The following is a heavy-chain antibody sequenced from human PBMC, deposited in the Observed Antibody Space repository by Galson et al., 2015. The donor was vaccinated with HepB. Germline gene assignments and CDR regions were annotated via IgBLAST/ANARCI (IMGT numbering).Heavy chain of an antibody. V-gene: IGHV3-23*01. Sequence: SLRLSCAASGFTFSRYDMNWVRQAPGKGLEWVAVISGSAGSTNYADSVKGRFSISRDNSKNTLYLQMNSLRAEDTAVYYCARDHYDFWSGYVQDYGMDVWGQGTTVTVSS. CDR1: GFTFSRYD. CDR3: ARDHYDFWSGYVQDYGMDV. D-gene: IGHD3-3*01. CDR2: ISGSAGST. J-gene: IGHJ6*02.